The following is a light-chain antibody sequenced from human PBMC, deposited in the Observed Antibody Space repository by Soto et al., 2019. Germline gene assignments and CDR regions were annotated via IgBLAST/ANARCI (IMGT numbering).Light chain of an antibody. J-gene: IGLJ1*01. Sequence: LTQPASVSGSPGQSITISCTGTSSDVGTYKYVSWYQQHPGKAPKLMIYDVSNRPSGVSNRFSGSKSGNTASLTISGLQAEDEADYYCNSYTTSSTLVFGTGTKVTVL. V-gene: IGLV2-14*03. CDR2: DVS. CDR3: NSYTTSSTLV. CDR1: SSDVGTYKY.